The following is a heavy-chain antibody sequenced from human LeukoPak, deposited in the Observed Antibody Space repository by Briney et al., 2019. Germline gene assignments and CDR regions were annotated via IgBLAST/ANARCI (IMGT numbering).Heavy chain of an antibody. J-gene: IGHJ4*02. V-gene: IGHV1-2*02. CDR3: ARVSYDFWSGYANRIDY. CDR1: GGTFSSYA. Sequence: AASVKVSCKASGGTFSSYAISWVRQAPGQGLEWMGWINPNSGGTNYAQKFQGRVTMTRDTSVSTAYMELSRLRSDDTAVYYCARVSYDFWSGYANRIDYWGQGTLVTVSS. CDR2: INPNSGGT. D-gene: IGHD3-3*01.